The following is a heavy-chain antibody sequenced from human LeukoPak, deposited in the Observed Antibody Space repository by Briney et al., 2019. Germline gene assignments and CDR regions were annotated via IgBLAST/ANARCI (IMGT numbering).Heavy chain of an antibody. Sequence: PSETLSLTCTVPGGSISSYYWSWIRQPPGEGLEWIGYIYYSGSTNYNPSLKSRVTISVDTSKNQYSLKLSSVTAADTAVYYCARALARYDFDYWGQGTLVIVSS. J-gene: IGHJ4*02. CDR1: GGSISSYY. CDR2: IYYSGST. CDR3: ARALARYDFDY. V-gene: IGHV4-59*01. D-gene: IGHD3-3*01.